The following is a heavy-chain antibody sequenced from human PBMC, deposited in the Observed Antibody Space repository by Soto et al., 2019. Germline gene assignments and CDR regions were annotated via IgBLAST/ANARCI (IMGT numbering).Heavy chain of an antibody. Sequence: SVKVSCKASGGTFSRYAISWVRQAPGQGPEWMGGIIPLFAKANYAQKFQGRVTITADESTSTAYMELSSLRSEDTAVYYCARDGTLYDSSGYYYLYWGQGTLVTVSS. D-gene: IGHD3-22*01. J-gene: IGHJ4*02. V-gene: IGHV1-69*13. CDR1: GGTFSRYA. CDR3: ARDGTLYDSSGYYYLY. CDR2: IIPLFAKA.